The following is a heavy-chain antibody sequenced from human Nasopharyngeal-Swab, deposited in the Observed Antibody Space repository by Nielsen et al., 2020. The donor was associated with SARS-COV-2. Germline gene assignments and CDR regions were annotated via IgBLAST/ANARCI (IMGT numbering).Heavy chain of an antibody. CDR2: ISAYNGNT. J-gene: IGHJ6*03. CDR3: ARRELELRGYYYYYMDV. D-gene: IGHD1-7*01. CDR1: GYTFTSYG. Sequence: ASVKVSCKASGYTFTSYGISWVRQAPGQRLEWMGWISAYNGNTNYAQKLQGRVTMTTDTSTSTAYMELRSLRSDDTAVYYCARRELELRGYYYYYMDVWGKGTTVTVSS. V-gene: IGHV1-18*01.